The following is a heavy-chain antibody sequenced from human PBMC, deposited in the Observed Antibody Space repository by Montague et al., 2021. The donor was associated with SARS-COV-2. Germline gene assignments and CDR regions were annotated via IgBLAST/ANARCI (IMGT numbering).Heavy chain of an antibody. CDR1: GDSITSSF. V-gene: IGHV4-59*01. CDR2: IYYGGST. Sequence: SETLSLTCTVSGDSITSSFWTWVRQPPGKGLEWIGYIYYGGSTNHTPSLKSRVTISVDVSKSQFSLKLSSVTAADTAVYYCAREAFGGVIDHWGRGTLVTVSS. D-gene: IGHD3-16*01. J-gene: IGHJ4*02. CDR3: AREAFGGVIDH.